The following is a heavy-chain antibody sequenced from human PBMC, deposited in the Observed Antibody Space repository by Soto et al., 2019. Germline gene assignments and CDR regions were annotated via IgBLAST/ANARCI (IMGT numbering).Heavy chain of an antibody. V-gene: IGHV1-69*13. CDR2: LIPMFGTT. CDR3: ARAVVLTFTRFYDMDV. J-gene: IGHJ6*02. CDR1: GGTFSSYS. Sequence: GASVKVSCKASGGTFSSYSINWVRQAPGQGLEWMGRLIPMFGTTDYAQRFQGRVTFTADESTSTASMEVTNLTSEETAVYYCARAVVLTFTRFYDMDVWGQGTTVTVSS. D-gene: IGHD3-9*01.